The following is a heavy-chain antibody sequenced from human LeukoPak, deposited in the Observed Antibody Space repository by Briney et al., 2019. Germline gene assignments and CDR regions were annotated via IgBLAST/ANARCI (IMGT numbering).Heavy chain of an antibody. CDR1: GGSISSSTYY. V-gene: IGHV4-39*07. J-gene: IGHJ4*02. CDR2: IYYSGST. Sequence: SETLSLTCTVSGGSISSSTYYWGWIRQPPGKGLEWIGSIYYSGSTYYNPSLKSRVTISVDTSKNQFSLKLSSVTAADTGVYYCARGRATYDILTGYFNEPFDYWGQGTLVTVSS. D-gene: IGHD3-9*01. CDR3: ARGRATYDILTGYFNEPFDY.